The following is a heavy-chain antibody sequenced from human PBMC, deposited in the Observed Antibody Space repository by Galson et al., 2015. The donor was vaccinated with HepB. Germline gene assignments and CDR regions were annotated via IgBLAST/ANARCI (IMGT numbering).Heavy chain of an antibody. CDR2: IIPIFGTA. CDR3: ARGKGWDGYSKGNWFDP. V-gene: IGHV1-69*13. J-gene: IGHJ5*02. CDR1: GGTFSSYA. D-gene: IGHD5-24*01. Sequence: SVKVSCKASGGTFSSYAISWVRQAPGQGLEWMGGIIPIFGTANYAQKFQGRVTITADESTSTAYMELSSLRSEDTAVYYCARGKGWDGYSKGNWFDPWGQGTLVTVSS.